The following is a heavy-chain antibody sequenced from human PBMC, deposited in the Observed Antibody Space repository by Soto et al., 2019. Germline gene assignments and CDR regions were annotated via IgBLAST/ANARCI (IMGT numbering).Heavy chain of an antibody. CDR1: GGSINSGGYY. J-gene: IGHJ4*02. D-gene: IGHD1-26*01. CDR2: IYYSGST. CDR3: ARAELVGATDY. Sequence: TLSLTCTASGGSINSGGYYWSWIRQHPGKGLEWIGYIYYSGSTYYNPSLKSRVTISVDTSKNQFSLKLSSVTAADTAVYYCARAELVGATDYWGQGTLVTVSS. V-gene: IGHV4-31*03.